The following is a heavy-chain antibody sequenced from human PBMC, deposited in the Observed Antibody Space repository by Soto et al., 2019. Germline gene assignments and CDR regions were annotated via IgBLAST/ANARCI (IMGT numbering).Heavy chain of an antibody. V-gene: IGHV3-30*18. Sequence: QVQLVESGGGVVQPGRSLRLSCAASGFIFSKYGMHWVRQAPGKGLEWVAVISYDGSNKYYAESVKGRFIISRDKSENTLYLKMNGLRADDTALYYCAKDLGSGKPYYYYAMDVWGQGTTVTVSS. CDR2: ISYDGSNK. CDR1: GFIFSKYG. CDR3: AKDLGSGKPYYYYAMDV. J-gene: IGHJ6*02. D-gene: IGHD3-10*01.